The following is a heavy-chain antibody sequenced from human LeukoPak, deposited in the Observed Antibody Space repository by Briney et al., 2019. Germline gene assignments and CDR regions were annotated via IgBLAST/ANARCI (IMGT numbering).Heavy chain of an antibody. J-gene: IGHJ6*02. CDR1: GGSISSGTHY. V-gene: IGHV4-31*11. Sequence: SQTLSLTCAVSGGSISSGTHYWNWIRQHPGQGLEWIGHIYNTGSAYYNPSLMSRVSISIDTSENQFSLKLSSVTAADTAVYYCASTHCASPSCYSYYYSGLDVWGQGTTVIVSS. D-gene: IGHD2-2*01. CDR2: IYNTGSA. CDR3: ASTHCASPSCYSYYYSGLDV.